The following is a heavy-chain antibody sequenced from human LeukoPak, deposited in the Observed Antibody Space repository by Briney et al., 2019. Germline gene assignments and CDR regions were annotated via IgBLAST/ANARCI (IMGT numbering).Heavy chain of an antibody. CDR1: GGSISSGSYY. V-gene: IGHV4-61*02. CDR2: IYTSGST. J-gene: IGHJ5*02. D-gene: IGHD1/OR15-1a*01. Sequence: SQTLSPTCTVSGGSISSGSYYWSWIRQPAGKGLEWIGRIYTSGSTNYNPSLKSRVTISVDTSKNQFSLKLSSVTAADTAVYYCARELSRYNWNNHFDPWGQGTLVTVSS. CDR3: ARELSRYNWNNHFDP.